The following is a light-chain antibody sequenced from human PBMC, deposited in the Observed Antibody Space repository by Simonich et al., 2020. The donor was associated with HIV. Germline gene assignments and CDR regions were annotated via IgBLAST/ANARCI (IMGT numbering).Light chain of an antibody. CDR3: QNYNSAPIT. CDR1: PGIRSS. CDR2: ASS. V-gene: IGKV1-27*01. Sequence: TCLARPGIRSSLPGFPQKPVKVPKLLINASSNLQSGVPSRFSGSGSGTDFTLTISSLQPEDVATYYCQNYNSAPITFGQGTRLEIK. J-gene: IGKJ5*01.